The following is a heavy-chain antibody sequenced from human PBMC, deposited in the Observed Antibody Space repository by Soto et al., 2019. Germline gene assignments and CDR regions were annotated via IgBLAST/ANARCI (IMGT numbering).Heavy chain of an antibody. D-gene: IGHD3-10*01. CDR3: AKELAAGGWITKFVH. CDR1: GFPFSSYA. Sequence: GGSLRLSCAASGFPFSSYAMTWVRQAPGKGLDWVSTITGSGGTYYADSVQGRFTISKDNSKNTLYLEMNSLTAEDTAIYYCAKELAAGGWITKFVHWGQGTLVTVSS. CDR2: ITGSGGT. V-gene: IGHV3-23*01. J-gene: IGHJ4*02.